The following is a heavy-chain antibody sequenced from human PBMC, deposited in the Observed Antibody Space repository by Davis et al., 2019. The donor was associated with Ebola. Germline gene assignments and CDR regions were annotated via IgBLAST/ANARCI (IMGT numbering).Heavy chain of an antibody. J-gene: IGHJ4*02. CDR2: ISWNSGTI. CDR1: GFTFDDYA. CDR3: AKDDGHRAVDY. Sequence: GGSLRLSCAASGFTFDDYAMHWVRQAPGKGLEWVSGISWNSGTIHYADSVKGRFTISRDNSKNTVYLQMNSLRAEDTAVYYCAKDDGHRAVDYWGQGTLVTVSS. V-gene: IGHV3-9*01.